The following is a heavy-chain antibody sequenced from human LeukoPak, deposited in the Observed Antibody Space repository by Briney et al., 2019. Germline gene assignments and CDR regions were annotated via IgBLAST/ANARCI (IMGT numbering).Heavy chain of an antibody. CDR2: ISSSSSYI. V-gene: IGHV3-21*01. Sequence: GGSLRLSCAASGFTFSSYSMNWVRQAPGKGLEWVSSISSSSSYIHYADSVKGRFTISRDNAKNSLYLQMNSLRAEDTAVYYCARGRNPRYYYMDVWGKGTTVTVSS. CDR1: GFTFSSYS. CDR3: ARGRNPRYYYMDV. J-gene: IGHJ6*03.